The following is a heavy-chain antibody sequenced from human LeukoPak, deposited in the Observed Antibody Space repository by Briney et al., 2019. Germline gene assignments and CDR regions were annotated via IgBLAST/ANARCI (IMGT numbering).Heavy chain of an antibody. CDR2: IYTSGST. D-gene: IGHD6-13*01. J-gene: IGHJ4*02. Sequence: SETLSLTCTVSGGSISSGSYYWSWIRQPAGKGLEWIGRIYTSGSTNYNPSLKSRVTISVDTSKIQFSVKLCSVTAADTAVLCCARGSSSLVYWGQGTLVTVSS. V-gene: IGHV4-61*02. CDR1: GGSISSGSYY. CDR3: ARGSSSLVY.